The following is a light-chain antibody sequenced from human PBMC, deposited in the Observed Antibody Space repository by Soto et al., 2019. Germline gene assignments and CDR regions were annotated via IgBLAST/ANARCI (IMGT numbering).Light chain of an antibody. CDR3: HQYNSYTWT. CDR1: QSISRR. Sequence: DIQMIQSPSTLSASVGDRVTITCRASQSISRRLAWYQQKPGKAPKLLIYYASSLESGVPAGFSGSGSGTQNTLTISSLQPDDFATDYCHQYNSYTWTFGQGTRVEIK. J-gene: IGKJ1*01. V-gene: IGKV1-5*01. CDR2: YAS.